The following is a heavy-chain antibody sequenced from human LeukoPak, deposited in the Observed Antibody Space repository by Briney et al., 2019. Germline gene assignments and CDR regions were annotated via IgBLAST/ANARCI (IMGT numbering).Heavy chain of an antibody. CDR1: GNYW. J-gene: IGHJ4*02. CDR2: INNYVSWT. V-gene: IGHV3-74*01. CDR3: VVFYVTY. Sequence: GGSLRLSCAASGNYWMHWVRQAPGKGLVWVSHINNYVSWTSYADSVKGGFTISKYNSKKTVYLQMNSLRAEDTAVYYCVVFYVTYWGRGTLVTVSS. D-gene: IGHD2/OR15-2a*01.